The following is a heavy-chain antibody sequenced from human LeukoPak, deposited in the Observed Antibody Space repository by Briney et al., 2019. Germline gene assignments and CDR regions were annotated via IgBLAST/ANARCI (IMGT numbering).Heavy chain of an antibody. V-gene: IGHV5-51*01. CDR2: IHPSDSDT. J-gene: IGHJ4*02. CDR1: GYSFTTYW. Sequence: GESLKISCKGSGYSFTTYWIACVRHMPAKGLEWMVIIHPSDSDTRYSPSFQGQVTISADKSISTAYLQWSSLKASDTAMYYCARQYSAYDYWGQGTLVTVSS. CDR3: ARQYSAYDY. D-gene: IGHD5-12*01.